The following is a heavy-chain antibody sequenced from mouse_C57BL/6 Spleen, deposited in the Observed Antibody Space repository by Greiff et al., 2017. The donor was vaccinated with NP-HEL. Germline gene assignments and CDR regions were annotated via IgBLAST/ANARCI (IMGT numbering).Heavy chain of an antibody. CDR2: RYPGNSDT. CDR1: GYTFTSYW. CDR3: TKDDSTRGAMDD. V-gene: IGHV1-5*01. J-gene: IGHJ4*01. D-gene: IGHD2-5*01. Sequence: EVQLQQSGTGRGRHGASVKMSCKTSGYTFTSYWRQWVKQRSGQGWAGKGERYPGNSDTSYNQKFKGKAKLTAVTSASTAYMELSSLTNEDSAVCYCTKDDSTRGAMDDWGQGTSVTVSS.